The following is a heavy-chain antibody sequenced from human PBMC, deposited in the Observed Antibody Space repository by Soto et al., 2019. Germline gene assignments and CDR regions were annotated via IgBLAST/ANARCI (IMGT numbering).Heavy chain of an antibody. V-gene: IGHV1-69*08. CDR2: IIPILGIA. Sequence: QVQLVQSGAEVKKPGSSVKVSCKASGGTFSSYTISWVRQAPGQGLEWMGRIIPILGIANYAQKFQGRVTSTADKSTSTAYMELSSLRSEDTAVYYCARDFITGTPDGYWGQGTLVTVSS. CDR1: GGTFSSYT. CDR3: ARDFITGTPDGY. D-gene: IGHD1-20*01. J-gene: IGHJ4*02.